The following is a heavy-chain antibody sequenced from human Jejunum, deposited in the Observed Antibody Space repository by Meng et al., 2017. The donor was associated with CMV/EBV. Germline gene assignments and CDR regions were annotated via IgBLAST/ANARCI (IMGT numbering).Heavy chain of an antibody. J-gene: IGHJ4*02. D-gene: IGHD3-16*01. CDR3: ARGGGGFDQ. V-gene: IGHV3-74*03. Sequence: CVDSVLPCGNYWRQWVRQAPGGGLVWVTHINNNGSPTTNTGSVKDQLTISKDKAKNTLYLQMNSLEFESTAFYYCARGGGGFDQWGQGALVTVSS. CDR1: VLPCGNYW. CDR2: INNNGSPT.